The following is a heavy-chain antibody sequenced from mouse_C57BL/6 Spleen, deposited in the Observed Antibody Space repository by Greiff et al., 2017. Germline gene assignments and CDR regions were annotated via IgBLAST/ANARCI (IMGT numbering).Heavy chain of an antibody. J-gene: IGHJ3*01. CDR1: GYTFTSYW. D-gene: IGHD4-1*01. CDR3: TSERLGAWFAY. Sequence: EVQLQQSGTVLARPGASVKMSCKTSGYTFTSYWMHWVKQRPGQGLEWIGAIYPGNSDTSYNQKFKGKAKLTAVTSASTAYMELSSLTNEDSAVYYFTSERLGAWFAYWGQGTLVTVSA. V-gene: IGHV1-5*01. CDR2: IYPGNSDT.